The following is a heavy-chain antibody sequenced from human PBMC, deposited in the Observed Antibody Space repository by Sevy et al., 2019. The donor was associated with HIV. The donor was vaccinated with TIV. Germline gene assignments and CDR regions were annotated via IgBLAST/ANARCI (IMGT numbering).Heavy chain of an antibody. CDR2: LSFGCGEI. CDR3: AREGCTKPHDY. CDR1: GFTFSKYS. V-gene: IGHV3-23*01. J-gene: IGHJ4*02. D-gene: IGHD2-8*01. Sequence: GGSLRLSCAASGFTFSKYSMSWVRQPPGKGLEWVSTLSFGCGEINYADSVKGRFTISRDNSKNSEYLQMNNLRPEETAVYYCAREGCTKPHDYWGQGTLVTVSS.